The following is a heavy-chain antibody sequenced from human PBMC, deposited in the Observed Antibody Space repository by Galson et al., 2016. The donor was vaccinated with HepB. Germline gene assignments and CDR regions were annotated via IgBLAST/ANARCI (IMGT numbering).Heavy chain of an antibody. V-gene: IGHV2-26*01. J-gene: IGHJ5*02. Sequence: PALVKPTQTLTLTCTFSGFSLSTTRLGVGWIRQSPGKAPEWLAHIFSNDEKSYSTSLKSRLTISKDTSKSQVVLTMTNMDPVDTATYYCARIATRPTARWFDPWGQGTLVTVSS. D-gene: IGHD4-11*01. CDR1: GFSLSTTRLG. CDR2: IFSNDEK. CDR3: ARIATRPTARWFDP.